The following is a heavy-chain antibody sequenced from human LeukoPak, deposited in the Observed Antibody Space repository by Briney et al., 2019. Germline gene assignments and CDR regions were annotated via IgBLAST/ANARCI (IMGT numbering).Heavy chain of an antibody. J-gene: IGHJ5*02. Sequence: PSETLSLTCAVYGGSFSGYYWSWIRQPPGKGLEWMGEINHSGSTNYNPSLKSRVTISVDTSKNQFSLKMRSVTAADTAVYYCARRPGMYGSGSLKAAYNWFDPWGQGTLVTVSS. CDR3: ARRPGMYGSGSLKAAYNWFDP. CDR1: GGSFSGYY. V-gene: IGHV4-34*01. D-gene: IGHD3-10*01. CDR2: INHSGST.